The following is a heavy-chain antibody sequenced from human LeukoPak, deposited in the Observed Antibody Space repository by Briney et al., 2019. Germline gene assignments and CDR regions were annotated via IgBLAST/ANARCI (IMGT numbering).Heavy chain of an antibody. CDR3: ARLFFVSDT. D-gene: IGHD3-3*01. V-gene: IGHV4-39*01. J-gene: IGHJ5*02. CDR2: VHYSGST. Sequence: PSETLSLSCTVSGASISNSAYYWLWIRQPPGEGLECIGTVHYSGSTFYNPSLKSRVNISVDTSKNQFSLQLSSVTAADTAVYYCARLFFVSDTWGQGTLVTVSS. CDR1: GASISNSAYY.